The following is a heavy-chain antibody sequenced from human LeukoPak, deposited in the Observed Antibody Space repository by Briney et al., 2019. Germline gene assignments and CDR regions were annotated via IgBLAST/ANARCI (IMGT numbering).Heavy chain of an antibody. CDR3: ARDAASAVAGI. CDR1: GGSISSSSYY. CDR2: IYYSGST. J-gene: IGHJ4*02. Sequence: SETLSLTCTVSGGSISSSSYYWGWIRQPPGKGLEWIGSIYYSGSTYYNPSLKSRVTISVDTSKNQFSLKLSSVTAADTAVYYCARDAASAVAGIWGQGTLVTVSS. V-gene: IGHV4-39*07. D-gene: IGHD6-19*01.